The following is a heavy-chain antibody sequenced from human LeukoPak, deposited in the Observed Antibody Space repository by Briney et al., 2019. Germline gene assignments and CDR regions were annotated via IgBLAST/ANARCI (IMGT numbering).Heavy chain of an antibody. J-gene: IGHJ5*02. CDR3: ARGHLGLSP. CDR1: GGSISGYP. Sequence: AETLSLTCTVSGGSISGYPRTWIRQPPGQGLEWIGYFHNSRTTSYNPSFTGRVIISVDPAMDQSSLKLNSVTAADTAVYYSARGHLGLSPWGQGTLVTV. V-gene: IGHV4-59*01. D-gene: IGHD3-10*01. CDR2: FHNSRTT.